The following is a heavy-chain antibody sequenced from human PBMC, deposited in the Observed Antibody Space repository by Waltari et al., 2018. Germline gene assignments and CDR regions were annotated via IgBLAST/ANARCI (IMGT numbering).Heavy chain of an antibody. J-gene: IGHJ3*01. CDR1: GFSITSNSHY. V-gene: IGHV4-39*01. D-gene: IGHD5-12*01. CDR2: VSYSGTT. Sequence: QLQLQESGPRLVRPSETLSLICRVSGFSITSNSHYWAWIRQSPGQGLEWIGTVSYSGTTYISPSLKSRVSVSGDTSKNQVSLILGSVTAADMAVYYCATYIGASVGTAAFDVWGQGTMVTVSS. CDR3: ATYIGASVGTAAFDV.